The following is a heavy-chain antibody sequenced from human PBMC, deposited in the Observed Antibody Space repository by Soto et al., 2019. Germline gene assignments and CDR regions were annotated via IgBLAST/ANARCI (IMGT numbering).Heavy chain of an antibody. V-gene: IGHV3-21*01. CDR1: GFTFSSYS. CDR3: ARGPRGSVDY. D-gene: IGHD3-16*01. Sequence: GGSLRLSCAASGFTFSSYSMNWVRQAPGKGLEWVSSISSSSSYIYYADSVKGRFAISRDNAKNSLYLQMNSLRAEDTAVYYCARGPRGSVDYWGQGTLVTVSS. CDR2: ISSSSSYI. J-gene: IGHJ4*02.